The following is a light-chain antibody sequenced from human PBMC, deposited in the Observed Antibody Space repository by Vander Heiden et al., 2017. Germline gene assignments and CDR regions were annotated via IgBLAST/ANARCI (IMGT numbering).Light chain of an antibody. J-gene: IGKJ4*01. CDR3: QQSDSTPHT. CDR1: QSISSY. V-gene: IGKV1-39*01. Sequence: DIPMTQSPSSLSASVGDRVTITCRASQSISSYLNWYQQKPGKAPKLLIYAASSLQSGVPSRFSGSGSGTDFTLTISSLQPEDFATYYCQQSDSTPHTFGGGTKVEIK. CDR2: AAS.